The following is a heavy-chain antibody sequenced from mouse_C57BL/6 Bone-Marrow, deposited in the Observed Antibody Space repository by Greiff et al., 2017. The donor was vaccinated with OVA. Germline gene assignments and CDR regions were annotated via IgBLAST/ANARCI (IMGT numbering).Heavy chain of an antibody. Sequence: VQLQQSGPELVKPGASVKMSCKASGYTFTDYNMHWVKQSHGKSLEWIGYINPNNGGTSYNQKFKGKATLTVNKSSSTAYMELRSLTSEDSAVYYCARRGIYYDYDVGFAYGGQGTLVTVSA. J-gene: IGHJ3*01. CDR2: INPNNGGT. CDR3: ARRGIYYDYDVGFAY. V-gene: IGHV1-22*01. D-gene: IGHD2-4*01. CDR1: GYTFTDYN.